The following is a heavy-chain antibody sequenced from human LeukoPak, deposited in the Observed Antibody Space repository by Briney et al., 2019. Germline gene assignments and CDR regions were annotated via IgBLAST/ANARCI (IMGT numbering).Heavy chain of an antibody. D-gene: IGHD1-20*01. CDR2: IRSKANSYAT. CDR3: ITGTPGDY. V-gene: IGHV3-73*01. J-gene: IGHJ4*02. CDR1: GLTFSGSA. Sequence: GGSLKLSCAASGLTFSGSAMHWVRQASGKGLEWVGRIRSKANSYATAYAASVKGRFTISRDDSKNTAYLQMNSLKTEDTAVYYCITGTPGDYWGEGTLVTVSS.